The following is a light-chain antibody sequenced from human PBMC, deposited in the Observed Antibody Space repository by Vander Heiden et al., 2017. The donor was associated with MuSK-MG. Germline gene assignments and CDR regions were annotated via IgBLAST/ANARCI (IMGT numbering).Light chain of an antibody. V-gene: IGKV1-5*03. CDR2: KAS. Sequence: DIQMTQSPSTLSASVGDRVTITCRASQSISSWLAWYQQKPGKAPKLLIYKASSLESGGPSRFSGSGSGTEFTLTISSLQPDDFATHYCQQYNSYSRTFGQGTKVEIK. CDR1: QSISSW. CDR3: QQYNSYSRT. J-gene: IGKJ1*01.